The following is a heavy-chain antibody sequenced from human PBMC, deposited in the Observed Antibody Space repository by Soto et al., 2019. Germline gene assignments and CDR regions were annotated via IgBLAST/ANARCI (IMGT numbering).Heavy chain of an antibody. CDR3: ARHPSDFWFDP. J-gene: IGHJ5*02. CDR2: IYYSGST. Sequence: SETMSVTCSVAGGSISSSSCCWGWIRQPPGKGLEWIGSIYYSGSTYYNPSLKSRVTVSVDTSKNQFSLKLSSVTAADTAVYYCARHPSDFWFDPWGQGTLVTVSS. V-gene: IGHV4-39*01. CDR1: GGSISSSSCC. D-gene: IGHD2-21*02.